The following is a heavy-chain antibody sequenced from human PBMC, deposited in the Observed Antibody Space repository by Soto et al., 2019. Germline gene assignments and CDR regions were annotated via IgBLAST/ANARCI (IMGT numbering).Heavy chain of an antibody. CDR2: IVVGSGNT. J-gene: IGHJ4*02. D-gene: IGHD6-6*01. V-gene: IGHV1-58*01. CDR1: GFTFTSSA. CDR3: ARDAVYSSSPLAY. Sequence: SVKVSCKASGFTFTSSAVQWERQARGQRLEWIGWIVVGSGNTNYAQKFQERVTITRDISASTAYMELSSLRSEDTAVYYCARDAVYSSSPLAYWGQGPLVTVSS.